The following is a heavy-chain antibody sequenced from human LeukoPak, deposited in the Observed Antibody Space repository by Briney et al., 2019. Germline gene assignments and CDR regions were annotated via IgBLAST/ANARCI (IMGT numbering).Heavy chain of an antibody. J-gene: IGHJ4*02. CDR3: ARLLGSVTTYDY. D-gene: IGHD4-11*01. CDR1: GFIFSDYW. CDR2: LWPAGGTV. Sequence: GGSLTLSCAASGFIFSDYWMSWVRQAPGKGVEWVATLWPAGGTVHYMDSVQGRFTISRDNAENSLYLQMNSLRVEDTAVYYCARLLGSVTTYDYWGQGTLVTVSS. V-gene: IGHV3-7*01.